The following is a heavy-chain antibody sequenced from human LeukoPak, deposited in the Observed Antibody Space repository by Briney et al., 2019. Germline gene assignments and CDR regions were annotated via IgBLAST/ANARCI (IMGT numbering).Heavy chain of an antibody. CDR1: GFIVSSNF. V-gene: IGHV3-53*01. CDR3: AARYSSGRYQY. CDR2: IYSGGGT. D-gene: IGHD6-19*01. Sequence: GGSLRLSCAASGFIVSSNFMSWVRQAPGKGLEWVSVIYSGGGTNYADSVKGRFTISRENSKNTLYLQMNSLRAEDTAVYYCAARYSSGRYQYWGQGTLVTVFS. J-gene: IGHJ4*02.